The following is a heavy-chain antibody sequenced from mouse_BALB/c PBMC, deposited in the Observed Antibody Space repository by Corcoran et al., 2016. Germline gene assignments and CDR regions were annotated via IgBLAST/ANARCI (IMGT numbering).Heavy chain of an antibody. V-gene: IGHV9-1*02. J-gene: IGHJ4*01. Sequence: QIQLVQSGPELKKPGETVKFSCKASGYTFTNYGMNWVKQSPGKGLKWMGWINTHTGEPTYADDFKGRFAFSFETSASTAYLQINNLKNEDMATYFCARAPLAYYAMDYWGQGTSVTVSS. CDR2: INTHTGEP. CDR1: GYTFTNYG. CDR3: ARAPLAYYAMDY.